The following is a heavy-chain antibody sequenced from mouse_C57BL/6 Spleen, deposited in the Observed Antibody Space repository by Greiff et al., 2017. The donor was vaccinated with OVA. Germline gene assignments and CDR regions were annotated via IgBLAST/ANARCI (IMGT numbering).Heavy chain of an antibody. J-gene: IGHJ3*01. Sequence: VQLQQSGAELVRPGASVKLSCTASGFNIKDYYMHWVKQRPEQGLEWIGRIDPEDGDTEYAPKFQGKATMTADTSSNTAYLQLSSLTSEDTAVYYCTTGVNYYGSSFAYWGQGTLVTVSA. CDR3: TTGVNYYGSSFAY. D-gene: IGHD1-1*01. V-gene: IGHV14-1*01. CDR2: IDPEDGDT. CDR1: GFNIKDYY.